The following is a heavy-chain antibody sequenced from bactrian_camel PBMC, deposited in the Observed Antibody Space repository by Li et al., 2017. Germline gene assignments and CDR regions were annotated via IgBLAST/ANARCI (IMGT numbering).Heavy chain of an antibody. CDR1: GYTYSSIC. CDR3: AANCGYNDYGPLNFEY. Sequence: HVQLVESGGGLVQTGGSLRLSCAASGYTYSSICMGWFRQAPGKEREAVATIYIAFRPDDQRTYYADSVKGRFTISQDNAKKSLYLQMNSLKPEDTAMYYCAANCGYNDYGPLNFEYWGQGTQVTVS. D-gene: IGHD4*01. CDR2: IYIAFRPDDQRT. J-gene: IGHJ4*01. V-gene: IGHV3S1*01.